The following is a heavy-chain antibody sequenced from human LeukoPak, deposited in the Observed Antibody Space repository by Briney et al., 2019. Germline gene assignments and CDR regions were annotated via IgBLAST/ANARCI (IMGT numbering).Heavy chain of an antibody. D-gene: IGHD2-8*01. V-gene: IGHV3-43*01. Sequence: GGSLRLSCAASGFTFDDYTMHWVRQAPGKGLEWVSLISWDGGSTYYADSVKGRFTISRDNSKNSLYLQMNSLRTEDTALYYCAKDSAHCTNGVCYSPFDYWGQGTLVTVSS. CDR2: ISWDGGST. CDR1: GFTFDDYT. J-gene: IGHJ4*02. CDR3: AKDSAHCTNGVCYSPFDY.